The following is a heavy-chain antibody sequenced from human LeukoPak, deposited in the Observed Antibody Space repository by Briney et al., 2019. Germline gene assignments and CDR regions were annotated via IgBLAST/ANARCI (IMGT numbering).Heavy chain of an antibody. Sequence: GASVKVSCKASGYIFTDHCVHWVRQAPGQGLEWMGWINPNSGATNYAQNFRGRVTMTRDTSISTAYMELSRLRSDDTAVYYCARFILWSIAAAGKSSYFDYWGQGTLVTVSS. V-gene: IGHV1-2*02. J-gene: IGHJ4*02. D-gene: IGHD6-13*01. CDR1: GYIFTDHC. CDR3: ARFILWSIAAAGKSSYFDY. CDR2: INPNSGAT.